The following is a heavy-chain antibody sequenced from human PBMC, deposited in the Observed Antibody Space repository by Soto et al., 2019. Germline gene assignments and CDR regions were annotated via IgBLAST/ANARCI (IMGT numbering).Heavy chain of an antibody. CDR3: ARDQGRWGGLRYFDWLPSALHDHNWFDP. J-gene: IGHJ5*02. CDR1: GFTFSSYS. CDR2: ISSSSSTI. Sequence: PGGSLRLSCAASGFTFSSYSMNWVRQAPGKGLEWVSYISSSSSTIYYADSVKGRFTISRDNAKNSLYLQMNSLRDEDTAVYYCARDQGRWGGLRYFDWLPSALHDHNWFDPWGQGTLVTVSS. V-gene: IGHV3-48*02. D-gene: IGHD3-9*01.